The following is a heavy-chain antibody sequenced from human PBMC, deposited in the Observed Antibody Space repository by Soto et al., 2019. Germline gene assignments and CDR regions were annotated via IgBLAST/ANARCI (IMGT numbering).Heavy chain of an antibody. D-gene: IGHD3-22*01. CDR2: ISSSGSSI. V-gene: IGHV3-48*04. CDR1: GFTFSTYS. Sequence: GGSLRLSCAASGFTFSTYSLTWVRQAPGKGLEWVSYISSSGSSIYYADSVKGRFTISRDNAKNSLYLQMNSLRGEDTATYYCARGYYDSTTENYWGLGTLVTVSS. CDR3: ARGYYDSTTENY. J-gene: IGHJ4*02.